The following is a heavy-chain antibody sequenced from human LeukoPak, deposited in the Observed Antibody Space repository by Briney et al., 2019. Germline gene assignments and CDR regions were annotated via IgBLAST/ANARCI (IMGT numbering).Heavy chain of an antibody. J-gene: IGHJ4*02. CDR3: ARDRSRGDPWSVDY. V-gene: IGHV3-53*01. D-gene: IGHD3-16*01. Sequence: GGSLRLSCADSGSIVSSNYMSWVRQAPGKGLEWVSVIYSGGTTYYADSVKGRFTISRDNSKNTLYLQMNSLRAEDTAVYYCARDRSRGDPWSVDYWGQGTLVTVSS. CDR1: GSIVSSNY. CDR2: IYSGGTT.